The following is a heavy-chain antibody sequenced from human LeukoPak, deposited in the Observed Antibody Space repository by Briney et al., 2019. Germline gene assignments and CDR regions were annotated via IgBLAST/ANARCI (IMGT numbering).Heavy chain of an antibody. CDR1: GYSFPNYW. CDR2: IYPGDSHT. V-gene: IGHV5-51*01. CDR3: ARGPYAYTSSATLGSYNWFDP. D-gene: IGHD2-2*02. J-gene: IGHJ5*02. Sequence: GESLKISCKGSGYSFPNYWIGWVRQMPGKDLEWMGIIYPGDSHTRYSPSFQDQVTISVDKSISTAYLQWSSLKASDTAMYYCARGPYAYTSSATLGSYNWFDPWGQGSLVTVSS.